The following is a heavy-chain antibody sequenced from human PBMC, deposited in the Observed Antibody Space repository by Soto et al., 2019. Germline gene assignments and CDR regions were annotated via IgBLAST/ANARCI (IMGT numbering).Heavy chain of an antibody. CDR1: GCSIRSCRSY. CDR3: ARRLYYDSSGFEGGGMDV. V-gene: IGHV4-39*01. CDR2: IYYRGST. Sequence: SETLCLICTFAGCSIRSCRSYWGWIRQPPRKGLEWIGSIYYRGSTYYNPSLKSRVTISVDTSKNQFSLKLSSVTAADTAVYYCARRLYYDSSGFEGGGMDVWGPGTTVT. D-gene: IGHD3-22*01. J-gene: IGHJ6*02.